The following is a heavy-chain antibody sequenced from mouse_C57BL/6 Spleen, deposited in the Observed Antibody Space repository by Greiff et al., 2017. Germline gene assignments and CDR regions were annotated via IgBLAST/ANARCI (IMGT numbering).Heavy chain of an antibody. CDR3: ARGYYGSRNYAMDY. D-gene: IGHD1-1*01. V-gene: IGHV5-17*01. CDR1: GFTFSDYG. CDR2: IRSGSSTI. Sequence: EVQVVESGGGLVKPGGSLKLSCAASGFTFSDYGMHWVRQAPEKGLEWVAYIRSGSSTIYYADTVKGRFTISRDTAKNTLFLQMSSLRSEDTTMYYCARGYYGSRNYAMDYWGQGTSVTVSS. J-gene: IGHJ4*01.